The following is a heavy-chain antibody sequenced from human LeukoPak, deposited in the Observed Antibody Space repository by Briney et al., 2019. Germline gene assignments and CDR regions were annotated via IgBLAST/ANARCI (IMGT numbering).Heavy chain of an antibody. CDR3: ARPMVRGVIRWFDP. J-gene: IGHJ5*02. Sequence: SETLSLTCTVSGGSISSYYWSWIRQPPGKGLEWIGYIYYSGSTNYNPSLKSRVTISVDTSKNQFSLKLSSVTAADTAVYYCARPMVRGVIRWFDPWGQGTLVTVSS. CDR1: GGSISSYY. CDR2: IYYSGST. V-gene: IGHV4-59*01. D-gene: IGHD3-10*01.